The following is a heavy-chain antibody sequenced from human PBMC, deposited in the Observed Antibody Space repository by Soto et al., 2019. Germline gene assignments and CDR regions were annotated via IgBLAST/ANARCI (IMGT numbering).Heavy chain of an antibody. Sequence: SQTLSLTCAISGDSVSSNSAAWNWIRQSPSRGLEWLGRTYYRSKWYNDYAVSVKSRITINPDTSKNQFSLQLNSVTPEDTAVYYCARDRASGRYYYYYGMDVWGQGTTFTVSS. J-gene: IGHJ6*02. D-gene: IGHD1-26*01. CDR1: GDSVSSNSAA. CDR3: ARDRASGRYYYYYGMDV. CDR2: TYYRSKWYN. V-gene: IGHV6-1*01.